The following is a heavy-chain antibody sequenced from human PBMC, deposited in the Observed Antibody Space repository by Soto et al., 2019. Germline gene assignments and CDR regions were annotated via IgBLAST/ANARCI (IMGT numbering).Heavy chain of an antibody. CDR3: AKDGADSGYGIGYYYDYGMEV. CDR1: GFTFSSYD. CDR2: ISGSGDRT. Sequence: GGSLRLSCAASGFTFSSYDMSWVRQAPGKGLEWVSGISGSGDRTNYADSVKGRFTISRDNSKNTLYLQMTSLRAEDTAVYYCAKDGADSGYGIGYYYDYGMEVWGQGTTVTVSS. J-gene: IGHJ6*02. V-gene: IGHV3-23*01. D-gene: IGHD5-12*01.